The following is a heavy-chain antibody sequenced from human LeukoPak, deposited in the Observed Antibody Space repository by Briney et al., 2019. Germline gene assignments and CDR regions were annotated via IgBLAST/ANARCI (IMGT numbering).Heavy chain of an antibody. Sequence: TLSLTCTVSVGSVTSGIYYWNWIRQPAGKGLEWIGCIYTNGGASYYRSFKGRVTLSLEPSKNHFSLKRSSVTAAEPAVYYCAREPPGYWGQGILFTVS. J-gene: IGHJ4*02. CDR1: VGSVTSGIYY. CDR3: AREPPGY. V-gene: IGHV4-61*02. CDR2: IYTNGGA.